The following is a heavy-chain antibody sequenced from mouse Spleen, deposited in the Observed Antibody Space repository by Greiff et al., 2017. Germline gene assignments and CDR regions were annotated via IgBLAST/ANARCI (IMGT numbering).Heavy chain of an antibody. V-gene: IGHV1S22*01. Sequence: LKQPGSELVRPGASVKLSCKASGYTFTSYWMHWVKQRPGQGLEWIGNIYPGSGSTNYDEKFKSKATLTVDTSSSTAYMQLSSLTSEDSAVYYCTTEFAYWGQGTLVTVSA. J-gene: IGHJ3*01. CDR3: TTEFAY. CDR2: IYPGSGST. CDR1: GYTFTSYW.